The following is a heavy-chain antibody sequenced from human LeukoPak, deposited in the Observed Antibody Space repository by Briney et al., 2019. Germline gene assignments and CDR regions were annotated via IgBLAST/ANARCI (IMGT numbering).Heavy chain of an antibody. D-gene: IGHD4-17*01. Sequence: PSETPSLTCAVSGGSISSGGYSWSWIRQPPGKGLEWIGYIYHSGSTYYNPSLKSRVTISVDRSKNQFSLKLSSVTAADTAVYYCARGRSYFDYWGQGTLVTVSS. V-gene: IGHV4-30-2*01. CDR3: ARGRSYFDY. CDR2: IYHSGST. J-gene: IGHJ4*02. CDR1: GGSISSGGYS.